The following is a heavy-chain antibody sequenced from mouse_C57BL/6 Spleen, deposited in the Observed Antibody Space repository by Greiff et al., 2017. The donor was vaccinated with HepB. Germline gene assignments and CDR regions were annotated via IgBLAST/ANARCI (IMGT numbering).Heavy chain of an antibody. CDR2: INPNNGGT. D-gene: IGHD1-1*01. Sequence: EVQLQQSGPELVKPGASVKISCKASGYTFTDYYMNWVKQSHGKSLEWIGDINPNNGGTSYNQKFKGKATLTVDKSSSTAYMELRSLTSEDSAVYYCARGGYGSSYEGAYWGQGTLVTVSA. CDR1: GYTFTDYY. J-gene: IGHJ3*01. CDR3: ARGGYGSSYEGAY. V-gene: IGHV1-26*01.